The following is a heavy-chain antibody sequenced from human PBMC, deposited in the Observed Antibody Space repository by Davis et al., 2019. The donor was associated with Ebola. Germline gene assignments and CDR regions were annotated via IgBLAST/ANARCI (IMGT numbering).Heavy chain of an antibody. J-gene: IGHJ5*02. D-gene: IGHD4-23*01. CDR3: ARARRWALSNWFDP. CDR1: GFTFSSYW. CDR2: IKQDGSEK. Sequence: GGSLRLSCAASGFTFSSYWMSWVRQAPGKGLEWVANIKQDGSEKYYVDSVKGRFTISRDNAKNSLYLQMNSLRAEDTAVYYCARARRWALSNWFDPWGQGTLVTVSS. V-gene: IGHV3-7*03.